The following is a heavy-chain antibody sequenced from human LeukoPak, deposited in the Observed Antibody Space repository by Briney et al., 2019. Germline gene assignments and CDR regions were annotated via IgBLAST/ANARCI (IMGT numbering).Heavy chain of an antibody. CDR1: GGTFSSYA. J-gene: IGHJ6*04. CDR2: IIPIFGTA. Sequence: RASVKVSCKASGGTFSSYAISWVRQAPGQGLEWMGGIIPIFGTANYAQKFQGRVTITADESTSTAYMELSSLRAEDTAVYYCARDRWLRPNGYGMDVWGKGTTVTVSS. D-gene: IGHD5-12*01. V-gene: IGHV1-69*01. CDR3: ARDRWLRPNGYGMDV.